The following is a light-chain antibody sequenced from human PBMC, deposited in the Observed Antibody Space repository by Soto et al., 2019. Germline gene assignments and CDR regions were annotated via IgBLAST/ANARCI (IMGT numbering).Light chain of an antibody. J-gene: IGKJ1*01. Sequence: IQMTQSPSTLSGSVGDRVTITCRASQSISSWLAWYQQKPGKAPKLLIYDASTLQSGVPSRYSGSGSGTEFTLTISNLQHDDFATYYCQQYESYSPWTFGQGTKVDI. CDR3: QQYESYSPWT. CDR2: DAS. CDR1: QSISSW. V-gene: IGKV1-5*01.